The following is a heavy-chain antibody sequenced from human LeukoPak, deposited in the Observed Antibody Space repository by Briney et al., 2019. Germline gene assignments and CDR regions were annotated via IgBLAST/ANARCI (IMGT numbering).Heavy chain of an antibody. J-gene: IGHJ3*02. CDR1: GYTFTGYY. CDR3: ARDSAVDPNNAFDI. CDR2: INPNSGGT. Sequence: ASVKVSCKASGYTFTGYYMHWVRQAPGQGLEWMGWINPNSGGTNYAQKFQGRVTMTRDTSISTAYMELSRLRSDDTAVYYCARDSAVDPNNAFDIWGQGTMVTVSS. V-gene: IGHV1-2*02. D-gene: IGHD5-12*01.